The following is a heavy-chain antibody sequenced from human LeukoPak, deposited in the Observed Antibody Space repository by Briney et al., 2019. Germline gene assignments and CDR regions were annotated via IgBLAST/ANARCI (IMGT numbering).Heavy chain of an antibody. CDR3: ARGWDYDSGGRPTAYVY. J-gene: IGHJ4*02. Sequence: SVKVSCKASGYTFTSYAISWVRQAPGQGLEWMGGIIPIFGTANYAQKFQGRVTITADKSTSTVYMELNSLKSEDTAVYYCARGWDYDSGGRPTAYVYWGQGTLVTVSS. CDR2: IIPIFGTA. D-gene: IGHD3-22*01. CDR1: GYTFTSYA. V-gene: IGHV1-69*06.